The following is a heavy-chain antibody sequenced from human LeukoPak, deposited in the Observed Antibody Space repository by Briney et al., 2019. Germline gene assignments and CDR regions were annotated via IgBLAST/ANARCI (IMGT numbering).Heavy chain of an antibody. V-gene: IGHV4-39*01. Sequence: KSSETLSLTCTVSGGPISSSSYYWGWIRQPPGKGLEWIGSIYYSGSTYYNPSLKSRVTISVDTSKNQFSLKLSSVTAADTAVYYCARRDCSSTSCSFDYWGQGTLVTVSS. J-gene: IGHJ4*02. CDR1: GGPISSSSYY. D-gene: IGHD2-2*01. CDR2: IYYSGST. CDR3: ARRDCSSTSCSFDY.